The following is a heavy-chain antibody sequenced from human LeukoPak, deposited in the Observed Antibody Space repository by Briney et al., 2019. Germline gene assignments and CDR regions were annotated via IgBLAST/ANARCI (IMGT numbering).Heavy chain of an antibody. V-gene: IGHV3-66*01. J-gene: IGHJ2*01. Sequence: GGSLRLSCSASGLTFSSHPMSWVRQAPGQGLEWVSVMYNGGSTYYADSVKGRFTISRDNSKNTLYLQMNSLRAEDTAVYYCARDPISFWYFDLWGRGTLVTVSS. D-gene: IGHD3-16*02. CDR2: MYNGGST. CDR1: GLTFSSHP. CDR3: ARDPISFWYFDL.